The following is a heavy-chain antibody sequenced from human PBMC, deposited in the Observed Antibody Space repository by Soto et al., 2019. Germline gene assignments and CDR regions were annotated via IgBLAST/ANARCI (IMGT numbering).Heavy chain of an antibody. Sequence: EEQLLESGGGLVQPGGSLRLSCTVSGFTFSSYAMDWVRQTPGKGLEWVSGISASGTRTYYADSVKGRFTISRDNSQNTLYLQMNSLRVEDTAVYYCASSLTGTTRVYYYYYGMDVWGQGTTVTVSS. CDR1: GFTFSSYA. V-gene: IGHV3-23*01. J-gene: IGHJ6*02. CDR3: ASSLTGTTRVYYYYYGMDV. CDR2: ISASGTRT. D-gene: IGHD1-7*01.